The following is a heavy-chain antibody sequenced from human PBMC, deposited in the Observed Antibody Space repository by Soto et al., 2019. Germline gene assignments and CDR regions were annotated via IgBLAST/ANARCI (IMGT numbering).Heavy chain of an antibody. D-gene: IGHD3-9*01. CDR2: IYYSGST. J-gene: IGHJ4*02. CDR3: TRDRYDILTGYSL. Sequence: SETLSLTCTVSGGSISSGDYYWSWIRQPPGKGLEWIGYIYYSGSTYYNPSLKSRVTISVDTSKNQFSLKLSSVTAADTAVYYCTRDRYDILTGYSLWGQVTLVT. CDR1: GGSISSGDYY. V-gene: IGHV4-30-4*01.